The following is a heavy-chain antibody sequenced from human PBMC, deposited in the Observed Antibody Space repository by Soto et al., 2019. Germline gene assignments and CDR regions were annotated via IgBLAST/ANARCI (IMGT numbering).Heavy chain of an antibody. D-gene: IGHD3-22*01. Sequence: QVQLVQSGAEVKKPGASVKVSCKASGYTFTSYGISWVRQAPGQGLEWMGWISAYNGNTNYAQKRQGRVTMTTDTSTSTAYMELRSLRSDDTAVYYCASSVPGVVVNNLDAFDIWGQGTMVTVSS. CDR3: ASSVPGVVVNNLDAFDI. CDR1: GYTFTSYG. J-gene: IGHJ3*02. V-gene: IGHV1-18*01. CDR2: ISAYNGNT.